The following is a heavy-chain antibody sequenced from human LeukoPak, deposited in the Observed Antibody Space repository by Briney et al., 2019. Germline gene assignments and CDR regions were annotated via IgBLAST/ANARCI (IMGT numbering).Heavy chain of an antibody. J-gene: IGHJ5*02. D-gene: IGHD6-19*01. CDR2: INHSGST. CDR3: ARGRRSSGWYRTDWFDP. Sequence: SETLSLTCAVYGGSFSDYYWSWIRQPPGKGLEWIGEINHSGSTNYNPSLKSRVTISVDTSKNQFSLKLSSVTAADTAVYYCARGRRSSGWYRTDWFDPWGQGTLVTVSS. CDR1: GGSFSDYY. V-gene: IGHV4-34*01.